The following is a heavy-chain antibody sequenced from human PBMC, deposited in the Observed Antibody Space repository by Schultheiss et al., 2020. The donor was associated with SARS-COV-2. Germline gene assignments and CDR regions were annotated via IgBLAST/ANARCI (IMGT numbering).Heavy chain of an antibody. D-gene: IGHD3-3*01. CDR2: IYSGGST. Sequence: GESLKISCAASGFTVSSNYMSWVRQAPGKGLEWVSVIYSGGSTYYADSVKGRFTISRDNSKNTLYLQMNSLRAEDTAVYYCARDYDFWSGYYLGMDVWGQGTTVTVSS. CDR1: GFTVSSNY. CDR3: ARDYDFWSGYYLGMDV. V-gene: IGHV3-53*01. J-gene: IGHJ6*02.